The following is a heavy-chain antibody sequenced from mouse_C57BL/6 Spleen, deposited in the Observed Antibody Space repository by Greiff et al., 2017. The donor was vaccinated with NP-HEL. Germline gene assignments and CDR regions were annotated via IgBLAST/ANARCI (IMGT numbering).Heavy chain of an antibody. Sequence: QVQLQQSGAELARPGASVKLSCKASGYTFTSYGISWVKQRTGQGLEWIGEIYPRSGNTYYNEKFKGKATLTADKSSSTAYMELRSLTSEDSAVYFCARRSYYGSSPPYYFDYWGQGTTLTVSS. CDR3: ARRSYYGSSPPYYFDY. CDR2: IYPRSGNT. V-gene: IGHV1-81*01. J-gene: IGHJ2*01. CDR1: GYTFTSYG. D-gene: IGHD1-1*01.